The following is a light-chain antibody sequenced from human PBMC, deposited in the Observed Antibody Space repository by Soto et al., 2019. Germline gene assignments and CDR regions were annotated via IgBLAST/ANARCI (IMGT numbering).Light chain of an antibody. CDR1: QSIASSY. V-gene: IGKV3-20*01. CDR2: GAS. CDR3: QQYGSSPRFT. Sequence: EIVLTQSPGTLSLSPGERATLSCRASQSIASSYLAWFQQKPGQAPRLLIYGASSRATGIPDRFSGSGSRTDFTLTITRLEPEDLAVYYCQQYGSSPRFTFGPGTKVYSK. J-gene: IGKJ3*01.